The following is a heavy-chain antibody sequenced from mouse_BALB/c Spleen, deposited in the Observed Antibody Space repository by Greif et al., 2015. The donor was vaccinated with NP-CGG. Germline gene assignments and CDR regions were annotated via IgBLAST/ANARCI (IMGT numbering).Heavy chain of an antibody. J-gene: IGHJ3*01. D-gene: IGHD1-1*01. CDR3: ARGKNYYGSSYEAWFAY. CDR1: GYTFTEYT. V-gene: IGHV1-18*01. CDR2: INPNNGGT. Sequence: VHVKQSGPELVKPGASVKISCKTSGYTFTEYTMHWVKQSHGKSLEWIGGINPNNGGTSYSQRFRGKATLTVDKSSSTAYMELRSLTSEDSPVYYCARGKNYYGSSYEAWFAYWGQGTLVTVSA.